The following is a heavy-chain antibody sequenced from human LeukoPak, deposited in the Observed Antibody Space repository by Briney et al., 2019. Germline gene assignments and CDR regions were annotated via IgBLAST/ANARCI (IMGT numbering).Heavy chain of an antibody. CDR3: AREPSGWYLDY. J-gene: IGHJ4*02. Sequence: GGSLRLSCAASGFTFSDHSINWVRQAPGKGLEWVSYISGSSNYTYYAGSVKGRFTISRDNAKNSVYLQMDSLRAEDTAVYYCAREPSGWYLDYWGQGTLVTVSS. CDR2: ISGSSNYT. V-gene: IGHV3-21*01. D-gene: IGHD6-19*01. CDR1: GFTFSDHS.